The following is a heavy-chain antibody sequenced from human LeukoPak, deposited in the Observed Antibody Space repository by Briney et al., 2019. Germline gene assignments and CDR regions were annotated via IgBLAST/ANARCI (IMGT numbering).Heavy chain of an antibody. CDR2: IYYSGST. D-gene: IGHD3-10*01. Sequence: PSETLSLACTVSGGSISSYYWSWIRQPPGKGLELIGYIYYSGSTNCNPSLKSRVTISVDTSKNQFFLKLSSVTAADTAVYYCASNYYGSGSLDYWGQGTLVTVSS. J-gene: IGHJ4*02. V-gene: IGHV4-59*08. CDR3: ASNYYGSGSLDY. CDR1: GGSISSYY.